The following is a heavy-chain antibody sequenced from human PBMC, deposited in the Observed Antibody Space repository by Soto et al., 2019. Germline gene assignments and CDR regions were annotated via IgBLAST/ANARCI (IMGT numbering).Heavy chain of an antibody. D-gene: IGHD4-17*01. J-gene: IGHJ5*02. V-gene: IGHV4-34*01. CDR1: GGSFSGYY. Sequence: KPSETLSLTCAVYGGSFSGYYWSWIRQPPGKGLEWIGEINHSGSTNYNPSLKSRVTISVDTSKNQFSLKLSSVTAADTAVYYCAREMKWATVTTWFDPWGQGTLVTVSS. CDR2: INHSGST. CDR3: AREMKWATVTTWFDP.